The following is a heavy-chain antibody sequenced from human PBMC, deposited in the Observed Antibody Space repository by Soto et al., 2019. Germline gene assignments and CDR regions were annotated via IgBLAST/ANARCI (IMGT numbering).Heavy chain of an antibody. CDR3: AKVIGRFGELRRYYYYGMDV. V-gene: IGHV3-23*01. J-gene: IGHJ6*02. Sequence: PVGSLILSYASSEFPFSSYSMSWVRPAPGKGLEWVSAISGSGGSTYYADSVKGRFTISRDNSKNTLYLQMNSLRAEDTAVYYCAKVIGRFGELRRYYYYGMDVWVQGNTVTFSS. CDR2: ISGSGGST. D-gene: IGHD3-10*01. CDR1: EFPFSSYS.